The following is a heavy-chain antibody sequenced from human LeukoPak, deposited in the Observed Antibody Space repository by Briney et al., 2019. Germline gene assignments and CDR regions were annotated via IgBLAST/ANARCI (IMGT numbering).Heavy chain of an antibody. J-gene: IGHJ3*02. CDR2: FDPEDGET. D-gene: IGHD6-13*01. V-gene: IGHV1-24*01. Sequence: GASVKVSCKVSGYTLTELSMHWVRQAPGKGLEWMGGFDPEDGETIYAQKFQGRVTMTEDTSTDTTYMELSSLRSEDTAVYYCATDRPSSSVDAFDIWGQGTMVTVSS. CDR1: GYTLTELS. CDR3: ATDRPSSSVDAFDI.